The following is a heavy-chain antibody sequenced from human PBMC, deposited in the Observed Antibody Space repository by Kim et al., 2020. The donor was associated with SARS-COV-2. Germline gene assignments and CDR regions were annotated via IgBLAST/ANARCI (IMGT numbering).Heavy chain of an antibody. CDR1: GYTLSTYG. V-gene: IGHV1-18*04. CDR2: IRAYDGKT. D-gene: IGHD3-9*01. CDR3: ARGPATYSDIFRAPRPIHRSDYFFDY. J-gene: IGHJ4*02. Sequence: ASVKVSCKAFGYTLSTYGITWVRQAPGQGLEWMGWIRAYDGKTNFAQDLQDRVTMTTDTSTNTAYMELWSLRSDDTAVYFCARGPATYSDIFRAPRPIHRSDYFFDYWGQGTLVTVSS.